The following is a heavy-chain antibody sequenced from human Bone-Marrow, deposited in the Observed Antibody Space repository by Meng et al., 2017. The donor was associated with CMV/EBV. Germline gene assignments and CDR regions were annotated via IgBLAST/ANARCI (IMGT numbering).Heavy chain of an antibody. CDR1: GGTFSSYT. J-gene: IGHJ5*02. V-gene: IGHV1-69*05. CDR3: ARGRPVSTSCWSCHWFDP. CDR2: IIPIFGTA. Sequence: SVKVSCKASGGTFSSYTISWVRQAPGQGLEWMGGIIPIFGTANYAQKFQGRVTITTDESTSTAYMELSSLRSEDTAVYYCARGRPVSTSCWSCHWFDPWGQGTLVTVSS. D-gene: IGHD2-2*01.